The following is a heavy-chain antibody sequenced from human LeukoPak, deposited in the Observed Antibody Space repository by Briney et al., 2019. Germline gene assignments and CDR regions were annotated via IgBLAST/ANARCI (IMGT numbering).Heavy chain of an antibody. CDR3: AKDSVFYCSSTSCSDPDY. CDR1: GFTFSSYG. Sequence: GGSLRLSXAASGFTFSSYGMHWVGQAPGKGLEWVAFIRYDGSNKYYADSVKGRFTISRDNSKNTLYLQMNSLRAEDTAVYYCAKDSVFYCSSTSCSDPDYWGQGTLVTVSS. D-gene: IGHD2-2*01. J-gene: IGHJ4*02. V-gene: IGHV3-30*02. CDR2: IRYDGSNK.